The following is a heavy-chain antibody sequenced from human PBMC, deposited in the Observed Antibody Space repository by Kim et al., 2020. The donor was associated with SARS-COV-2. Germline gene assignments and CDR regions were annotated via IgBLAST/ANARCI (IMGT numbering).Heavy chain of an antibody. D-gene: IGHD2-2*01. Sequence: SETLSLTCTVSGGSISNNYWSWIRQPPGKGLEWIGYIYYSGSTTYNPSLKSRVTISVDTSKNHFSLKLSSVTAADTAVYYCARGPWRSSLDYWGRGTLVTVSS. V-gene: IGHV4-59*13. CDR1: GGSISNNY. CDR2: IYYSGST. CDR3: ARGPWRSSLDY. J-gene: IGHJ4*02.